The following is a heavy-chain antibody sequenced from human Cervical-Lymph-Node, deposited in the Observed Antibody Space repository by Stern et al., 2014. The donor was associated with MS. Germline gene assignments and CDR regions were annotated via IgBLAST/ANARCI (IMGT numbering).Heavy chain of an antibody. CDR2: IYYTGIS. Sequence: QVQLQESGPGLVKPSQTLSLTCTVSGGSIGSGSYYWSWIRQHPGEGLGWIGYIYYTGISYYNPSLRSRVIISLDMSKSQLSLKLNSVTAADAAVYFCARGPLEGVGSATYYYGMDVWGQGTTVTVSS. CDR3: ARGPLEGVGSATYYYGMDV. V-gene: IGHV4-31*03. D-gene: IGHD3-10*01. CDR1: GGSIGSGSYY. J-gene: IGHJ6*02.